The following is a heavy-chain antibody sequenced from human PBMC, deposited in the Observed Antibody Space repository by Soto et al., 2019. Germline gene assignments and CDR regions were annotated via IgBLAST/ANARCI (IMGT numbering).Heavy chain of an antibody. J-gene: IGHJ4*02. D-gene: IGHD3-10*01. CDR1: GFTFSSYA. CDR3: VKVLITMVRGVMGGPFDY. Sequence: HPGGSLRLSCSASGFTFSSYAMHWVRQAPGKGLEYVSAISSNGGSTYYADSVKGRFTISRDNSKNTLYLQMSSLRAEDTAVYYCVKVLITMVRGVMGGPFDYWGQGTLVTVSS. CDR2: ISSNGGST. V-gene: IGHV3-64D*06.